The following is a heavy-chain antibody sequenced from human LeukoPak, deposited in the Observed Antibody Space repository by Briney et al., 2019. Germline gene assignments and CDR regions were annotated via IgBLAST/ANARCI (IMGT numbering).Heavy chain of an antibody. J-gene: IGHJ5*02. Sequence: PGGSLRLSCAASGFTFSSYAMSWVRQATGKALEWVSAISGSGGSTYYADSVKGRLTISRDNSKNTLYLQMNSLRAEDTAVYYCAVHSSSWYLDWFDPWGQGTLVTVSS. CDR1: GFTFSSYA. V-gene: IGHV3-23*01. CDR3: AVHSSSWYLDWFDP. D-gene: IGHD6-13*01. CDR2: ISGSGGST.